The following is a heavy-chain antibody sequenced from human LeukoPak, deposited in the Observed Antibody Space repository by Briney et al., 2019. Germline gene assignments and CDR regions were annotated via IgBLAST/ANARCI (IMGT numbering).Heavy chain of an antibody. CDR2: INPNSGGT. CDR1: GYTFTGYY. J-gene: IGHJ4*02. V-gene: IGHV1-2*02. D-gene: IGHD6-19*01. Sequence: ASVKVSCKASGYTFTGYYTHWVRQAPGQGLEWMGWINPNSGGTNYAQKFQGRVTMTRDTSISTAYMELSRLRSDDTAVYYCARANNPSSGWYPRYYFDYWGQGTLVTVSS. CDR3: ARANNPSSGWYPRYYFDY.